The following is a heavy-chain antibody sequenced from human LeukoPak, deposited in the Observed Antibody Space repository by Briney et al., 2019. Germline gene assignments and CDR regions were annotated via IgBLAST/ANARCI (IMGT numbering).Heavy chain of an antibody. CDR2: ISGSGGST. J-gene: IGHJ4*02. D-gene: IGHD2-21*02. CDR3: ATLVVTAIDGPYYFDY. CDR1: GGSISSGGYS. V-gene: IGHV3-23*01. Sequence: ASETLSLTCAVSGGSISSGGYSWSWVRQAPGKGLEWVSAISGSGGSTYYADSVKGRFTISRDNSKNTLYLQMNSLRAEDTAVYYCATLVVTAIDGPYYFDYWGQGTLVTVSS.